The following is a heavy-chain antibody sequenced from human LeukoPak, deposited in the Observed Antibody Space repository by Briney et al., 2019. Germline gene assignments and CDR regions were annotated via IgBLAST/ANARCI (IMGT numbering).Heavy chain of an antibody. V-gene: IGHV1-2*02. J-gene: IGHJ2*01. CDR2: INPNSGGT. Sequence: ASVKVSCKASGYTFINFYMHWVRQAPGQGLEWMGWINPNSGGTNYAQKFQGRVTMTRDTSISTAYMELSRLRSDDTAVYYCARDSYYGDYDRVTTRYFDLWGRGTLVTVSS. D-gene: IGHD4-17*01. CDR1: GYTFINFY. CDR3: ARDSYYGDYDRVTTRYFDL.